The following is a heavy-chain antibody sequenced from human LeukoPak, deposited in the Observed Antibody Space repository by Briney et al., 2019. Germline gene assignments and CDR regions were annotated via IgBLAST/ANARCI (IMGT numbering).Heavy chain of an antibody. CDR1: GGTFSSYA. J-gene: IGHJ4*02. Sequence: SVKVSCKASGGTFSSYAISWVRQAPGQGLEWMGGIIPIFGTANYAQKFQGRVTITADKSTSTAYMELSSLRSEDTAVYYCARTAYDFWSGYPRYFDYWGQGTLVTVSS. V-gene: IGHV1-69*06. CDR3: ARTAYDFWSGYPRYFDY. D-gene: IGHD3-3*01. CDR2: IIPIFGTA.